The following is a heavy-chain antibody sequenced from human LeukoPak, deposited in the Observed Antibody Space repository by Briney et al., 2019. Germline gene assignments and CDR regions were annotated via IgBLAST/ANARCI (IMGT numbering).Heavy chain of an antibody. J-gene: IGHJ4*02. D-gene: IGHD6-13*01. CDR2: INTSDSYT. Sequence: GESLTLSCKGSGYTFTSYWTSWVRQMPGKGLEWMGSINTSDSYTNYSPSFQGHVTISADNSISTAYLQWSSLTASDTAMYYCARQSSSSWYALDYWGQGNLVTVSS. V-gene: IGHV5-10-1*01. CDR3: ARQSSSSWYALDY. CDR1: GYTFTSYW.